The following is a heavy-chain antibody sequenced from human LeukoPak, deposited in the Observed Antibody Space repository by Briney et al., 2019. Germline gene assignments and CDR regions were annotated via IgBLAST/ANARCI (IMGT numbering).Heavy chain of an antibody. D-gene: IGHD4-17*01. J-gene: IGHJ4*02. Sequence: TGGSLRLSCAASGFTFTSYSMNWVRQAPGKGLEWVSYISSSSSTIYYADSVKGRLTISRDNAKNSLYLQMNSLRAEDTAVYYCARQRAGFTVTTSDYWGQGTLVTVSS. CDR1: GFTFTSYS. V-gene: IGHV3-48*01. CDR2: ISSSSSTI. CDR3: ARQRAGFTVTTSDY.